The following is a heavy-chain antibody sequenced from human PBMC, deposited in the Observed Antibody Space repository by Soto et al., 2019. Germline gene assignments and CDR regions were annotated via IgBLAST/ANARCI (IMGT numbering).Heavy chain of an antibody. CDR1: GFTFSYYS. J-gene: IGHJ4*02. V-gene: IGHV3-48*02. CDR3: ARKKDGAGSYRFDY. CDR2: IGGSSSTI. Sequence: EVQLVESGGGLVQPGGSLRLSCAGSGFTFSYYSMNWVRQAPGKGLEWVSYIGGSSSTIYYADSVMGRFAISRDNAKNALYLQMNSLRDEDTAVYYCARKKDGAGSYRFDYWGQGTLVTVSS. D-gene: IGHD3-10*01.